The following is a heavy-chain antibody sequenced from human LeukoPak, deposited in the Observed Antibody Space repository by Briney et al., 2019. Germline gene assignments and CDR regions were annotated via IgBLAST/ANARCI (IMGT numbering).Heavy chain of an antibody. CDR2: IYSRGST. Sequence: SETLSLTCIVSGGSISSSNYYWGWIRQSPGKGLEWIGSIYSRGSTYYNPSLKSRVTISVDTSKNQFSLKLSSVTAADTAVYYCASMNDYGDYRAYWGQGTLVTVSS. CDR3: ASMNDYGDYRAY. J-gene: IGHJ4*02. CDR1: GGSISSSNYY. D-gene: IGHD4-17*01. V-gene: IGHV4-39*07.